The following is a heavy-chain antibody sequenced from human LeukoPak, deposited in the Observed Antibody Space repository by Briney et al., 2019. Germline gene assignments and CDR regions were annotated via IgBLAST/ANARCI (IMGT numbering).Heavy chain of an antibody. CDR2: INHSGST. D-gene: IGHD3-22*01. CDR3: ARGPETDYYDSSGWDNWFDP. CDR1: GGSFSGYY. Sequence: SETLCLTCAVYGGSFSGYYWSWIRQAPGKGLEWIGEINHSGSTDYNPSLKSRVTISVDTYKNQYSLKLSSVTAADTAVYYCARGPETDYYDSSGWDNWFDPWGQGTLVTVSS. J-gene: IGHJ5*02. V-gene: IGHV4-34*01.